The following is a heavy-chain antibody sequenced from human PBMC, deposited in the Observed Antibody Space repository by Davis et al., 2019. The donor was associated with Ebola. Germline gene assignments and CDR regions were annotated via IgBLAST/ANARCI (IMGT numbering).Heavy chain of an antibody. CDR3: ASGLDY. V-gene: IGHV3-33*05. CDR1: GYTFTSYF. Sequence: ASGYTFTSYFMHWVRQAPGKGLEWVATLSYDGSYDFYADSVKGRFTISRDNAKNSLYLQMDGLRVEDTAVYYCASGLDYWGQGSLVTVSS. CDR2: LSYDGSYD. J-gene: IGHJ4*02.